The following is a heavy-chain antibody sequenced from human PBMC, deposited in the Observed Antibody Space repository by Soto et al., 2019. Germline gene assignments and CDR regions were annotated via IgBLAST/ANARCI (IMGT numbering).Heavy chain of an antibody. V-gene: IGHV1-18*04. CDR1: GYTFISHG. CDR3: ARVSSSIVVVPDYGMDV. D-gene: IGHD2-15*01. CDR2: ISGKNGNT. Sequence: QVQLVQSGVEVKKPGASVKVSCKASGYTFISHGISWVRQAPGQGLEWMGWISGKNGNTNYAQKLQGRVTLTTDTSTSTAYMDLRRLRSDDTAVYYCARVSSSIVVVPDYGMDVWGHGTTVTVSS. J-gene: IGHJ6*02.